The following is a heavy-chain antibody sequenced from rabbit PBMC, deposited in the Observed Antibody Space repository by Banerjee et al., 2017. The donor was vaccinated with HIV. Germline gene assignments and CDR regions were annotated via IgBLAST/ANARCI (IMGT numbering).Heavy chain of an antibody. CDR1: GFDFSSSYW. D-gene: IGHD6-1*01. V-gene: IGHV1S45*01. Sequence: QEQLVESGGGLVQPEGSLTLTCKASGFDFSSSYWICWVRQAPGKGLEWIACIYAGSSGSTYYASWAKGRFSISKTSSTTVTLQMTSLTAADTATYFCARGGPHAGDGYALWGQGTLVTVS. J-gene: IGHJ3*01. CDR2: IYAGSSGST. CDR3: ARGGPHAGDGYAL.